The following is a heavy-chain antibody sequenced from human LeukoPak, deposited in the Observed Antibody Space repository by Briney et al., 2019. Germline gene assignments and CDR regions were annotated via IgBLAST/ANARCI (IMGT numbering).Heavy chain of an antibody. CDR3: AREASGTYDSYFDY. CDR2: ISWNSGSI. D-gene: IGHD1-26*01. V-gene: IGHV3-9*01. CDR1: GFTFDDYA. J-gene: IGHJ4*02. Sequence: GGSLRLSWAASGFTFDDYAMHWVRQAPGKGLEWVSGISWNSGSIGYADSVKGRFTISRDNAKNSLYLQMNSLRTEDTALYYCAREASGTYDSYFDYWGQGTLVTVSS.